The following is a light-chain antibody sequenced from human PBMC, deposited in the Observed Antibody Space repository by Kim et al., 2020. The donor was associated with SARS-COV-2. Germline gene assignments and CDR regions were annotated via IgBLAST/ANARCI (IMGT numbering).Light chain of an antibody. CDR1: TGTVTSDYY. CDR3: LLSHGGAWV. J-gene: IGLJ3*02. V-gene: IGLV7-43*01. Sequence: PGGTVTLTCVSSTGTVTSDYYVNWFQQKPGQAPRALIYSTTTKLSWTPARFAVSLLGGRAALTLSGAQPEDEADYYCLLSHGGAWVFGGGTQLTVL. CDR2: STT.